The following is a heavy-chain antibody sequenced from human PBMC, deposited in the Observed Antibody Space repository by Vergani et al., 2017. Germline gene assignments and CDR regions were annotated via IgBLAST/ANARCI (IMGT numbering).Heavy chain of an antibody. Sequence: QVQLQESGPGLVKPSQTLSLTCTVSGGSISSGGYYWSWIRQHPGKGLEWIGYIYYSGTTYYNPSLKSRGTISVDTSKNQFSLKLSSVTAADAAVYYCAREIARKVGLAVEIGGQGTMVTVSS. CDR2: IYYSGTT. CDR1: GGSISSGGYY. D-gene: IGHD1-26*01. J-gene: IGHJ3*02. V-gene: IGHV4-31*03. CDR3: AREIARKVGLAVEI.